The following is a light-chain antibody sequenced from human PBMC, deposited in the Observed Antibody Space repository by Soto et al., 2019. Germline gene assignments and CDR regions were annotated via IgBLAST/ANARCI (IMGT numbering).Light chain of an antibody. CDR1: QSVTSNY. J-gene: IGKJ1*01. CDR2: GAS. Sequence: FVLTQSAVTLSLSPGERATLSCRASQSVTSNYLAWYQQKPGQAPRLLLFGASIRDTGIPDRFSGSGSGTDFTLTISRLEPEDFAVYHCQQYGSSPTTFGQGTKVDIK. CDR3: QQYGSSPTT. V-gene: IGKV3-20*01.